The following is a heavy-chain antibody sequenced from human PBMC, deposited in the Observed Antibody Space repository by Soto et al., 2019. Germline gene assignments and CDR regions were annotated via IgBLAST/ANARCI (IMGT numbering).Heavy chain of an antibody. Sequence: RASVKVSCKASGYTFTSYDISWVRQAPGQGLEWMGRISAYNGNTNYAQKLQGRVTMTTDTSTSTAYVELGSLRSDDTAVYYCAREKTSITGTQYYFDYWGQGTLVTVSS. CDR1: GYTFTSYD. CDR2: ISAYNGNT. V-gene: IGHV1-18*01. J-gene: IGHJ4*02. CDR3: AREKTSITGTQYYFDY. D-gene: IGHD1-20*01.